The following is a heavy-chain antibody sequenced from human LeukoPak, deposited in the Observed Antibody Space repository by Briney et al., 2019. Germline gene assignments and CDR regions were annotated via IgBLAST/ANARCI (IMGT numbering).Heavy chain of an antibody. CDR3: SKKALSTGFSHYDI. D-gene: IGHD1-1*01. CDR1: GFTFSSYW. V-gene: IGHV3-74*01. CDR2: INSDGSST. Sequence: GGSLRLSCAASGFTFSSYWMHWVRQAPGKGLVWVSRINSDGSSTSYADSVKGRFTISRDNSKNTLYLQMNNLTAEDTALYYCSKKALSTGFSHYDIWGLGTMVTVSS. J-gene: IGHJ3*02.